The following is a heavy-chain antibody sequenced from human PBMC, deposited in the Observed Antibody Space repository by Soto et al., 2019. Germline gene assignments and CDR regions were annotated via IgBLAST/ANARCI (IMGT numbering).Heavy chain of an antibody. J-gene: IGHJ4*02. CDR1: LVSISSGDW. D-gene: IGHD3-10*02. V-gene: IGHV4-4*02. Sequence: QVQLQGSGPGMGEPSGTLSLTCAVSLVSISSGDWWSWVRQSPERGLEYIGEISHSGTTNYNPSLESRVTISLDASRNQFSLKLTSVTAADTAVYYCATKNVPTPGNYWGQGTLVIVSS. CDR3: ATKNVPTPGNY. CDR2: ISHSGTT.